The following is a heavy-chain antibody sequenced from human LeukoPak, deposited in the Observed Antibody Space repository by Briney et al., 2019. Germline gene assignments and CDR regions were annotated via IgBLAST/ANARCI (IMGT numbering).Heavy chain of an antibody. CDR3: AKLTHSSGWYDYFDY. V-gene: IGHV3-30*18. CDR1: GFTFSSYG. D-gene: IGHD6-19*01. CDR2: ISHDGSNK. Sequence: GRSLRLSCAASGFTFSSYGMHWVRQAPGKGLEWVAVISHDGSNKYYADSVKGRFTISRDNSKNTLYLQMNSLRAEDTAVYYCAKLTHSSGWYDYFDYWGQGTLVTVSS. J-gene: IGHJ4*02.